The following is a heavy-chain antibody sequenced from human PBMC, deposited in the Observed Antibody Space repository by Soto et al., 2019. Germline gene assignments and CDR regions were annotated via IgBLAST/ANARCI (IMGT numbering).Heavy chain of an antibody. J-gene: IGHJ6*02. CDR1: GYTFTSYA. CDR3: ARGGIVVVPAAKPVYYYYYGMDV. D-gene: IGHD2-2*02. V-gene: IGHV1-3*01. CDR2: INAGNGNT. Sequence: ASVKVSCKASGYTFTSYAMHWVRQAPGQRLEWMGWINAGNGNTKYSQKFQGRVTITRDTSASTAYMELSSLRSEDTAVYYCARGGIVVVPAAKPVYYYYYGMDVWGQGTTVTGLL.